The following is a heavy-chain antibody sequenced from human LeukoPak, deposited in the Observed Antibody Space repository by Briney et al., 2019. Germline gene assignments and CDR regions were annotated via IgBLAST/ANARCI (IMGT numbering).Heavy chain of an antibody. CDR3: ARAWSSSYRIFDY. CDR2: INHSGST. CDR1: GGSFRGYY. J-gene: IGHJ4*02. D-gene: IGHD2-15*01. V-gene: IGHV4-34*01. Sequence: SETLSLTCAVYGGSFRGYYWSWIRQPPGKGLEWIGEINHSGSTNYNPSLKSRVTISVDTSKNQFSLKLSSVTAADTAVYYCARAWSSSYRIFDYWGQGTLVTVSS.